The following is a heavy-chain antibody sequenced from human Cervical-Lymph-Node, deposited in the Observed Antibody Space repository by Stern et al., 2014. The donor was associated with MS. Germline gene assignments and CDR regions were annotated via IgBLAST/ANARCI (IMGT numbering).Heavy chain of an antibody. J-gene: IGHJ5*02. CDR2: ISAYNGNT. D-gene: IGHD3-3*01. CDR1: GYTFTSYG. V-gene: IGHV1-18*01. Sequence: QVQLVQSGAEVKKPGASVKVSCKASGYTFTSYGISWVRQAPGQGLEWMGWISAYNGNTNYAQKPQGRVTMTTDTSTSTAYMELRSLRSDDTAVYYCARVVTIFGVVITRWFDPWGQGTLVTVSS. CDR3: ARVVTIFGVVITRWFDP.